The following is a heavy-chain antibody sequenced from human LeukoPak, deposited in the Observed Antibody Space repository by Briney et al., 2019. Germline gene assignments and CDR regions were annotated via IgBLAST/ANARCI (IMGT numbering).Heavy chain of an antibody. V-gene: IGHV4-4*08. D-gene: IGHD3-10*01. CDR1: GFTFSSYE. CDR2: IYTSKSM. Sequence: GSLRLSCAASGFTFSSYEMNWVRQPPGKGLEWIGHIYTSKSMNYNPSLKSRVTISVDTSKNQFSLKLTSVTAADTAVYYCTKGRGIWGQGTLVTVSS. J-gene: IGHJ4*02. CDR3: TKGRGI.